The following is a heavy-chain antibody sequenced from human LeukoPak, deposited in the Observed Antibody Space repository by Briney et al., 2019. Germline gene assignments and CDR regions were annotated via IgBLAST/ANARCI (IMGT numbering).Heavy chain of an antibody. CDR2: IYYSGST. CDR1: GGSISSYC. V-gene: IGHV4-59*08. Sequence: SETLSLTCTVSGGSISSYCWSWIRQPPGKGLEWIGYIYYSGSTNYNPSLKSRVTISVDSSKNQFSLKLSSVTAADTAVYYCARQGAAAGLYYFDYWGQGTLVTVSS. J-gene: IGHJ4*02. D-gene: IGHD6-13*01. CDR3: ARQGAAAGLYYFDY.